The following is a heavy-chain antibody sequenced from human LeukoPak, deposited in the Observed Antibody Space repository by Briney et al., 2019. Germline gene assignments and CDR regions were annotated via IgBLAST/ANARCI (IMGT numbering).Heavy chain of an antibody. J-gene: IGHJ4*02. CDR3: ARVHYDSSGYRKFDY. CDR2: IYYSGST. CDR1: GGSISSYY. D-gene: IGHD3-22*01. V-gene: IGHV4-59*01. Sequence: SETLSLTCSVSGGSISSYYWSWIRQPPGKGLEWIEHIYYSGSTNYNPSLKSRVTISVDTSKNQFSLKLSSVTAADTAVYYCARVHYDSSGYRKFDYWGQGTLVTVSS.